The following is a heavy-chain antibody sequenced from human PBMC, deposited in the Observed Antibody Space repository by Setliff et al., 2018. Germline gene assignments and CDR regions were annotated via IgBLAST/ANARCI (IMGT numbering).Heavy chain of an antibody. D-gene: IGHD3-3*01. CDR3: ARMSGFLYIDV. CDR2: IYTSWST. CDR1: GGSISNTFYY. V-gene: IGHV4-61*09. J-gene: IGHJ6*04. Sequence: PSETLSLTCAVSGGSISNTFYYWTWIRQPAGKGLEWIGQIYTSWSTNYNPSLKSRVTISVDTSKNQFSLQLSSVTAADTAVYYCARMSGFLYIDVWGKGTTVTV.